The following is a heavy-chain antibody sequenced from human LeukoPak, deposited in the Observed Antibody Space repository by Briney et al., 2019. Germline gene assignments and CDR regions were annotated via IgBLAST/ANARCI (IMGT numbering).Heavy chain of an antibody. D-gene: IGHD2-21*01. J-gene: IGHJ3*02. V-gene: IGHV4-59*01. CDR3: VRWQYRGGNCYFSAFDI. CDR1: GGSISSSY. CDR2: IHHSGNT. Sequence: SETLSLTCTVSGGSISSSYWSWIRQSPGKGLEWVGYIHHSGNTNSNPPLNSRVTISVDTPKNQFSLKLSSVTAADTAVYYCVRWQYRGGNCYFSAFDIWGQGTMVTVSS.